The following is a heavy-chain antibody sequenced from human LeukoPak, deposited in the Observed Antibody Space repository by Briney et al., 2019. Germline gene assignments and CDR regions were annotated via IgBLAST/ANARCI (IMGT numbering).Heavy chain of an antibody. V-gene: IGHV4-4*02. D-gene: IGHD5-18*01. CDR2: IYHSGST. CDR1: GGSISSSNW. Sequence: SETLSLTCTVSGGSISSSNWWSWVRQPPGKGLEWIGEIYHSGSTNYNPSLKSRVTISVDKSKNQFSLKLSSVTAADTAVYYCAGTWIQLSAAFDIWGQGTMVTVSS. J-gene: IGHJ3*02. CDR3: AGTWIQLSAAFDI.